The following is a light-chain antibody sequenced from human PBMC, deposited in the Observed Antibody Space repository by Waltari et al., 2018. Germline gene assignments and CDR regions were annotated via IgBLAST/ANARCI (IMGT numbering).Light chain of an antibody. CDR1: SSNIGAGYD. CDR3: QSYDSSLSGSYVV. CDR2: GNS. Sequence: QSVLTQPPSVSGAPGQRVTISCTGSSSNIGAGYDVHWYQQLPGTAPKLLIYGNSKRPSGVPDRFSGSKSGTSASLAITGLQAEDEADYYCQSYDSSLSGSYVVFGGGTKLTVL. J-gene: IGLJ2*01. V-gene: IGLV1-40*01.